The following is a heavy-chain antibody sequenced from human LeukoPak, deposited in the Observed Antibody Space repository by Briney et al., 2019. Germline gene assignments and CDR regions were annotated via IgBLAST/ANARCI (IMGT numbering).Heavy chain of an antibody. V-gene: IGHV1-69*04. CDR3: ARDRCSSTSCYQNWFDP. Sequence: SVKVSCKASGGTFSSYVISWVRQAPGQGLEWMGRIIPIFGIANYAQKFQGRVTITADKSTSTAYMELSSLRSEDTAVYYCARDRCSSTSCYQNWFDPWGQGTLVTVSS. D-gene: IGHD2-2*01. J-gene: IGHJ5*02. CDR2: IIPIFGIA. CDR1: GGTFSSYV.